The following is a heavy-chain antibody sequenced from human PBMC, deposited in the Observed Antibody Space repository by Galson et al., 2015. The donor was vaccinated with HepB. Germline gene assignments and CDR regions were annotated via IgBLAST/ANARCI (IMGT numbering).Heavy chain of an antibody. CDR2: IYSGGTT. D-gene: IGHD3-16*01. V-gene: IGHV3-66*01. Sequence: SLRLSCAASGFTVSSTYMSWVRQAPGKGLEWVSGIYSGGTTDYADSVKGRFIISRDNSKKTLYLQMKSLRVEDTAVYYCARMGEYWGQGTLVTVSS. J-gene: IGHJ4*02. CDR1: GFTVSSTY. CDR3: ARMGEY.